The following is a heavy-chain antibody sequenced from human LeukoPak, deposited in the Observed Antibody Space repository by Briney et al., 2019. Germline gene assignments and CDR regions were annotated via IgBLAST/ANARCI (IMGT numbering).Heavy chain of an antibody. J-gene: IGHJ4*02. CDR3: AKAANYDILTGYYLDY. D-gene: IGHD3-9*01. V-gene: IGHV3-23*01. CDR1: GFTFSSYA. Sequence: GGSLRLSCAASGFTFSSYAMTWVRQAPGKGLDWVSAITCGGDTTYYADSVKGRFTISRDNYKNTLHLQMNNLRAEDTAIYYCAKAANYDILTGYYLDYWGQGTLVTVSS. CDR2: ITCGGDTT.